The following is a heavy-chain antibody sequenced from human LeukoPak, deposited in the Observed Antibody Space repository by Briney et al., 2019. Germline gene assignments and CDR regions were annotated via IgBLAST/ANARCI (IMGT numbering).Heavy chain of an antibody. D-gene: IGHD6-13*01. J-gene: IGHJ6*02. CDR1: GFTFSSYA. Sequence: GGSLRLSCAASGFTFSSYAMSWVRQAPGKGLEWVSAISGSGGSTYYADSVKGRFTISRDNSKNTLYLQMNSLRAEDTAVYYCARVKGRSWYGYPYYYYGMDVWGQGTTVTVSS. CDR2: ISGSGGST. CDR3: ARVKGRSWYGYPYYYYGMDV. V-gene: IGHV3-23*01.